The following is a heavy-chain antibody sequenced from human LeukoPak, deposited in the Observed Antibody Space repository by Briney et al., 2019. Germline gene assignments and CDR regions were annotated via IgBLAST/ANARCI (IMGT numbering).Heavy chain of an antibody. V-gene: IGHV3-30*18. CDR2: ISYDGSNK. CDR3: AKDQIGIAVAGYYYYYGMDV. Sequence: GSLRLSCAASGFTFSSYGMHWVRQAPGKGLEWVAVISYDGSNKYYADSVKGRFTISRDNSKNTLYLQMNSLRAEDTAVYYCAKDQIGIAVAGYYYYYGMDVWGQGTTVTVSS. D-gene: IGHD6-19*01. CDR1: GFTFSSYG. J-gene: IGHJ6*02.